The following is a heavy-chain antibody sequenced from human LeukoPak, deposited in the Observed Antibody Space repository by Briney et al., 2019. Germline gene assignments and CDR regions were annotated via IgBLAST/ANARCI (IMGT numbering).Heavy chain of an antibody. J-gene: IGHJ4*02. V-gene: IGHV3-48*01. CDR2: IGISSGNT. D-gene: IGHD5-24*01. Sequence: GGSLRLSCAASGFSFGDYSMNWVRQAPGKGLEWISYIGISSGNTYYADSVKGRFTISGDKARDSLYLQMNSLRVEDTAVYYCARDYKYAFDNWGQGTLVTVSS. CDR1: GFSFGDYS. CDR3: ARDYKYAFDN.